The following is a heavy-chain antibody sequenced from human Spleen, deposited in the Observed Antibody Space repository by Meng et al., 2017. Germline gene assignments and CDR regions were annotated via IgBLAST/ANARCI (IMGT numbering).Heavy chain of an antibody. CDR2: INPNSGGT. J-gene: IGHJ4*02. CDR1: GYMFTAFF. D-gene: IGHD2-2*01. CDR3: VRAWYAADNYDY. V-gene: IGHV1-2*06. Sequence: ASVNVSCKPSGYMFTAFFMHWVRQAPGQGLAWIGRINPNSGGTDYARRFQGRVTLTRDTSISTAYMELSRLRSDDTAVYYCVRAWYAADNYDYWGQGALVTVSS.